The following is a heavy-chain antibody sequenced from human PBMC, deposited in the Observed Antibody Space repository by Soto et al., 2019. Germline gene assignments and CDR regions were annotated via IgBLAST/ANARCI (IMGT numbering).Heavy chain of an antibody. V-gene: IGHV3-30-3*01. D-gene: IGHD4-17*01. CDR2: ISYDGSNK. J-gene: IGHJ4*02. CDR1: GFTFRNYA. Sequence: QVQLVGSGGGVVQPGTSLRLSCAVSGFTFRNYAMHWVRQAPGKGLEWVAVISYDGSNKYYADSVKGRFTISRDNSKNTLYLQMSSLRAEDTAVYYCAREDYGEHYFDYWGQGTLVTVSS. CDR3: AREDYGEHYFDY.